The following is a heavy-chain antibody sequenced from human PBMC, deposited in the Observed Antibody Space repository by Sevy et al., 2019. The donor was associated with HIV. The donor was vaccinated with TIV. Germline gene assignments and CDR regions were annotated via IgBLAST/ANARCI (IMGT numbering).Heavy chain of an antibody. CDR1: AFTFGTYD. Sequence: GGSLRLSCAASAFTFGTYDMHWVRQAPGKGLEWVAIISSDGSYRYYADSVRGRFSMSRDNSKNTMYLQISGLLIEDTAVYYCAKNRPPGGSLFSRHGMDVWGRGTTVTVSS. CDR2: ISSDGSYR. CDR3: AKNRPPGGSLFSRHGMDV. J-gene: IGHJ6*02. D-gene: IGHD3-16*01. V-gene: IGHV3-30*18.